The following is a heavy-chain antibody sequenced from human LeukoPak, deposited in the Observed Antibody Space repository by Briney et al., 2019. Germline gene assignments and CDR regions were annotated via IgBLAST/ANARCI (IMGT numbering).Heavy chain of an antibody. CDR2: ISAYNGNT. J-gene: IGHJ4*02. D-gene: IGHD3-10*01. Sequence: GASVKVSCKASGYTFTSYGISWVRQAPGQGLEWMGWISAYNGNTNYAQKLQGRVTMTTDTSTSTAYMELRSLRSDDTAVYYCARDLRAYYYGSGSYYKTVVPFDYWGQGTLVTVSS. V-gene: IGHV1-18*01. CDR1: GYTFTSYG. CDR3: ARDLRAYYYGSGSYYKTVVPFDY.